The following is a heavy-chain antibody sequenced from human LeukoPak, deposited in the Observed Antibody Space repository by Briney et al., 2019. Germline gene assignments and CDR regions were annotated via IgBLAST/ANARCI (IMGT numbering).Heavy chain of an antibody. V-gene: IGHV4-34*01. J-gene: IGHJ1*01. D-gene: IGHD3-22*01. CDR2: INHSGST. Sequence: SETLSLTCAVYGGSFSGYYWSWIRQPPGKGLEWMGGINHSGSTNYNPSLKSRVTISVDTSKNQFSLKLSSVTAADTAVYYCARGRQSSGYYRDFQHWGQGTLVTVSS. CDR3: ARGRQSSGYYRDFQH. CDR1: GGSFSGYY.